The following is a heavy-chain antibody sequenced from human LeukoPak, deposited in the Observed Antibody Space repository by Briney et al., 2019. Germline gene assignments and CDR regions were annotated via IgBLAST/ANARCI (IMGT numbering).Heavy chain of an antibody. D-gene: IGHD6-19*01. CDR1: GFTFSSYA. CDR2: ISGSGGST. V-gene: IGHV3-23*01. Sequence: GWSLRLSCAASGFTFSSYAMSWVRQAPGKGLEWVSAISGSGGSTYYADSVKGRFTISRDNSKNTLYLQMNSLRAEDAAVYYCAKGSEEAVAWNWFDPWGQGTLVTVSS. CDR3: AKGSEEAVAWNWFDP. J-gene: IGHJ5*02.